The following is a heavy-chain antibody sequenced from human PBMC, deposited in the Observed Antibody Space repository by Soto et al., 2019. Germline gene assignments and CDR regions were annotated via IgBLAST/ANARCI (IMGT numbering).Heavy chain of an antibody. Sequence: GGSLRLSCAASGFPFSSYAMNWVRQAPGKGLEWLSTISSGGDITFYADSVKGRFTISRDNSNNTLFLQMNSLRAEDTAVYYCARDSYGMDVWGQGTTVTVSS. CDR2: ISSGGDIT. CDR1: GFPFSSYA. V-gene: IGHV3-23*01. CDR3: ARDSYGMDV. J-gene: IGHJ6*02.